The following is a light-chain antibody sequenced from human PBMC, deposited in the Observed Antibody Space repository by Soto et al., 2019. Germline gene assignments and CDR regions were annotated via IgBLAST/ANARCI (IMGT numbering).Light chain of an antibody. J-gene: IGKJ5*01. CDR1: QSVSSY. Sequence: EIVMTQSPATLSVSPWERATLSCRASQSVSSYLAWYQQKPGQAPRLLIYGASIRATGIPDRFSGSGSETDFTLTISRLEPEDFALYYCQQYGSSAPITFGQGTRLEI. V-gene: IGKV3-20*01. CDR2: GAS. CDR3: QQYGSSAPIT.